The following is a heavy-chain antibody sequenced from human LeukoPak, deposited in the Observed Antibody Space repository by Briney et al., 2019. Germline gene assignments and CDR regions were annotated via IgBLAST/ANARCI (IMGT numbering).Heavy chain of an antibody. CDR1: GGSISSGDYY. CDR2: IYYSGST. V-gene: IGHV4-30-4*01. J-gene: IGHJ5*02. CDR3: ARVNLEVIVVSPLRWFDP. Sequence: SETLSLTCTVSGGSISSGDYYWSWIRQPPGKGLEWIGYIYYSGSTYYNPSLKSRVTISVDTSKNQFSLKLSSVTAADTAVYYCARVNLEVIVVSPLRWFDPWGQGTLVTVSS. D-gene: IGHD3-22*01.